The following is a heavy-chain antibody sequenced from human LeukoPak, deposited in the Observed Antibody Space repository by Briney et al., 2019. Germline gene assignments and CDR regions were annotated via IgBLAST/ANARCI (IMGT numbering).Heavy chain of an antibody. V-gene: IGHV4-39*01. CDR1: GGSISSSSYY. Sequence: SETLSLTCTVSGGSISSSSYYWGWIRQPPGKGLEWIGSIYYSGSTYYNPSLKSRVTISVDTSKNQFSLKLSSVTAADTAVYYCARQGLYGDHRFDPWGQGTLVTVSS. J-gene: IGHJ5*02. D-gene: IGHD4-17*01. CDR3: ARQGLYGDHRFDP. CDR2: IYYSGST.